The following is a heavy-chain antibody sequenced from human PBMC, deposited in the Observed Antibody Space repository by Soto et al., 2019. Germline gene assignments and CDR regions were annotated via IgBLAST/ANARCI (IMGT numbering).Heavy chain of an antibody. Sequence: ASVKVSCKASGGTFSSYAISWVRQAPGQGLEWMGGIIPIFGTANYAQKFQGRVTITADESTCTAYMELSSLRSEDTAVYYCAARIAARPSPFDPWGQGTLVTVSS. CDR1: GGTFSSYA. CDR2: IIPIFGTA. V-gene: IGHV1-69*13. CDR3: AARIAARPSPFDP. J-gene: IGHJ5*02. D-gene: IGHD6-6*01.